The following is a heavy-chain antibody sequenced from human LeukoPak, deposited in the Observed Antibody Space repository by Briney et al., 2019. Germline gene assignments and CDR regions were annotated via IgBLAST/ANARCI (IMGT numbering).Heavy chain of an antibody. CDR1: GESFSGYY. V-gene: IGHV4-34*01. CDR2: INHSGST. D-gene: IGHD1-14*01. Sequence: NPSETLSLTCAVYGESFSGYYWSWIRQPPGKGLEWIGEINHSGSTDYNPSLKSRVTISVDTSKNQFSLKLSSVTAADTAVYYCARGRNYWGQGTLLTVSS. J-gene: IGHJ4*02. CDR3: ARGRNY.